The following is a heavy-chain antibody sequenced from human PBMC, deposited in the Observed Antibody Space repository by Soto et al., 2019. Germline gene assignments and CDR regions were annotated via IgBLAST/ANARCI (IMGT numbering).Heavy chain of an antibody. CDR1: GGSISSYC. J-gene: IGHJ2*01. CDR2: IYYSGST. CDR3: ARGVGALYWYFDL. D-gene: IGHD4-17*01. V-gene: IGHV4-59*01. Sequence: QVQLQESGPGLVKPSETLSLTCTVSGGSISSYCWSWIRQPPGKGLEWIGYIYYSGSTNYNPSLKSRVTISVDTSKNQFSLKLSSVTAADTAVYYCARGVGALYWYFDLWGRGTLVTVSS.